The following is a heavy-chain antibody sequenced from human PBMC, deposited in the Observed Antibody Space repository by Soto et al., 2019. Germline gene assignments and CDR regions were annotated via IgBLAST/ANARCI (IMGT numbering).Heavy chain of an antibody. D-gene: IGHD3-16*01. CDR2: INHVGGT. Sequence: SETLSLTCAVYGGFLSESYWTWIRQPPGKGPEWIGEINHVGGTNYNPSLKSRVTMSVDTSQNQFSLRLISVTAADTAMYFCVRIRYQLPSSVLWLDPWGQGTPVTVSS. CDR3: VRIRYQLPSSVLWLDP. V-gene: IGHV4-34*01. CDR1: GGFLSESY. J-gene: IGHJ5*02.